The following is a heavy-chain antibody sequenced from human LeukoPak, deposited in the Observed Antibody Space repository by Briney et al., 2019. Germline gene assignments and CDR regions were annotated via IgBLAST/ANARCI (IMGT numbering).Heavy chain of an antibody. CDR2: IFDSGSTNYNPST. J-gene: IGHJ5*02. V-gene: IGHV4-59*12. CDR3: ARGLRFHVGSGNWFDL. D-gene: IGHD3-10*01. CDR1: GGSITSYF. Sequence: SETLSLTCTVSGGSITSYFWSWIRQPPGKGLEWIGYIFDSGSTNYNPSTNYNPSLKSRVTISVDTSKNQVSLNLNSVTAADTAVYYCARGLRFHVGSGNWFDLWGQGTLVTVSS.